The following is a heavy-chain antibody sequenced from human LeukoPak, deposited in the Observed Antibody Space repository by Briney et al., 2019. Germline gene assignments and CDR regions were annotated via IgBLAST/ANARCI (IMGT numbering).Heavy chain of an antibody. V-gene: IGHV1-8*01. CDR2: MNPNSGNT. Sequence: ASVKVSCKASGYTFTTYDINWVRHATGQGLEWMGWMNPNSGNTGYAQKFQGRVTITRDTSASTAYMELSSLRSEDTAVYYCARGRCVGSTNCYYFDSWGQGTLVTVSS. J-gene: IGHJ4*02. CDR3: ARGRCVGSTNCYYFDS. D-gene: IGHD2-2*01. CDR1: GYTFTTYD.